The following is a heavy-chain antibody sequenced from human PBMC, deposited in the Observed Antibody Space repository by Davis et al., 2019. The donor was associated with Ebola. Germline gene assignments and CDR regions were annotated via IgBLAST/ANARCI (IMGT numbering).Heavy chain of an antibody. V-gene: IGHV3-23*01. D-gene: IGHD3-3*01. CDR3: ATSFVSFDS. J-gene: IGHJ4*02. Sequence: PGGSLRLSCAASGFTFSSYVITWVRQAPGKGPEWVSGITGSGDMTTYADSVKGRFTISRDNSKNTLFLQMNSLRAEDTAVYYCATSFVSFDSWGQGTLVTVSS. CDR2: ITGSGDMT. CDR1: GFTFSSYV.